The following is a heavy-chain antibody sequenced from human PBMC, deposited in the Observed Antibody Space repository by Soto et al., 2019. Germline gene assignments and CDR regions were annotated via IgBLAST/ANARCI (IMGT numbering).Heavy chain of an antibody. CDR1: GYTFTSYD. J-gene: IGHJ5*02. V-gene: IGHV1-18*01. CDR2: ISTYSGNT. CDR3: AREATDGWFDP. Sequence: GASVKVSCKASGYTFTSYDISCARQAPGQGLEWMGWISTYSGNTNYAQKFRGRVTMTTDTSTGTAYMELRSLRSDDTAVYYCAREATDGWFDPWGQGTLVTVSS.